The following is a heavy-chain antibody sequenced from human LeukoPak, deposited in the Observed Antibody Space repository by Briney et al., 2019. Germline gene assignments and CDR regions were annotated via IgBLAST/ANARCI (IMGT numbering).Heavy chain of an antibody. D-gene: IGHD3-22*01. J-gene: IGHJ3*02. Sequence: GGSLRLSCAASGFTFSSYSMNWVRQAPGKGLEWVSSISSSSSYIYYADSVKGRFTISRDNAKNSLYLQMNSPRAEDTAVYYCARAVNYDSSGYYMPNDAFDIWGQGTMVTVSS. CDR2: ISSSSSYI. V-gene: IGHV3-21*01. CDR1: GFTFSSYS. CDR3: ARAVNYDSSGYYMPNDAFDI.